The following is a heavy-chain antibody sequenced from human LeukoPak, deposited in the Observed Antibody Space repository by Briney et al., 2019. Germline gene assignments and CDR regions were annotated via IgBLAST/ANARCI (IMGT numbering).Heavy chain of an antibody. CDR1: GFTFSSYA. CDR3: AKDPRLIAAAAGDY. CDR2: ISGTGGST. D-gene: IGHD6-13*01. V-gene: IGHV3-23*01. Sequence: GGSLRLSCAVSGFTFSSYAMSWVRQAPGKGLEWVSVISGTGGSTYYADSVKGRFTISRDNSKNTLYLQMNSLRAEDTAVYYCAKDPRLIAAAAGDYWGQGTLVTVSS. J-gene: IGHJ4*02.